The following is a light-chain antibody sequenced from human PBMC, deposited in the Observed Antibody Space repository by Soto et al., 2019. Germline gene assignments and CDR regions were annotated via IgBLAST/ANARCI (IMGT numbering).Light chain of an antibody. CDR3: QQYGSSPWS. CDR1: QSVSSSY. J-gene: IGKJ1*01. CDR2: GAS. Sequence: EIVLTQSPGTLSLSPGERDTLSCRASQSVSSSYLAWYQQKPGQAPRLLLYGASSRAPGIPDRFSGSGSGTDFTLTISRLEPEDFAVYYCQQYGSSPWSFGQGTKVEIK. V-gene: IGKV3-20*01.